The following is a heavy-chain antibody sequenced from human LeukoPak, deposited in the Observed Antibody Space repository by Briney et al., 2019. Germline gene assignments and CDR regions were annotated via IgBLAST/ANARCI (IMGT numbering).Heavy chain of an antibody. CDR2: IYYSGST. CDR1: GGSIRSSSDH. V-gene: IGHV4-39*07. D-gene: IGHD2-21*02. CDR3: ARHYCGGDCYSRWYFDL. Sequence: SETLSLTCTVSGGSIRSSSDHWGWIRQPPGKGLEWIGSIYYSGSTNYNPSLKSRVTMSVDTSKNQFSLKLSSVTAADTAVYYCARHYCGGDCYSRWYFDLWGRGTLVTVSS. J-gene: IGHJ2*01.